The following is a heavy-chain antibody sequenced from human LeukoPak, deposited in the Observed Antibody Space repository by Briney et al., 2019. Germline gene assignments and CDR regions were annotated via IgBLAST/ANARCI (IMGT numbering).Heavy chain of an antibody. CDR2: IYYSGST. Sequence: KPSETLSLTCTVSGGSISSSSYYWGWIRQPPGKGLEWIGSIYYSGSTYYNPSPKSRVTISVDTSKNQFSLKLSSVTAADTAAYYCARDRGYYGWDPFDYWGQGTLVTVSS. V-gene: IGHV4-39*07. CDR3: ARDRGYYGWDPFDY. D-gene: IGHD3-3*01. J-gene: IGHJ4*02. CDR1: GGSISSSSYY.